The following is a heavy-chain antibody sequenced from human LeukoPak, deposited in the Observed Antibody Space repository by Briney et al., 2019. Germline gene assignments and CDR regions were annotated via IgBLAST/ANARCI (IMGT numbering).Heavy chain of an antibody. V-gene: IGHV4-39*01. Sequence: SQTLSLTCTVSVGSIGTSSYYWGWIRQPPGKGLEWIGSIYYHGNTYYNPSLNSRLAISLDMSKNQFSLKLNSVTAADTAVYYCARQAGDYVWGTYRPNWFDPWGLGIQVTVSS. J-gene: IGHJ5*02. D-gene: IGHD3-16*02. CDR2: IYYHGNT. CDR3: ARQAGDYVWGTYRPNWFDP. CDR1: VGSIGTSSYY.